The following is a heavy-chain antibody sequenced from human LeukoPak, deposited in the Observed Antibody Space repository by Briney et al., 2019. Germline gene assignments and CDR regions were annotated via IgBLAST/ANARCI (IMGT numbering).Heavy chain of an antibody. V-gene: IGHV3-9*01. J-gene: IGHJ4*02. Sequence: PGRSLRLSCAASGFTFDDYAMHWVRQAPGKGLEWVSGISWNSGSIGYADSVKGRFTISRDNAKNSLYLQTNSLRAEDTALYYCVAYYDSGHWGQGTLVTVSS. CDR2: ISWNSGSI. CDR1: GFTFDDYA. D-gene: IGHD3-22*01. CDR3: VAYYDSGH.